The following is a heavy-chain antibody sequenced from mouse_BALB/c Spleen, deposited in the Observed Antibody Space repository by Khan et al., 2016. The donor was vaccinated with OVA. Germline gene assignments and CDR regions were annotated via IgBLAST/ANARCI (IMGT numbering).Heavy chain of an antibody. Sequence: EVELVESGGDLVKPGGSLNLSFAASCFTFSPYGMSWVRPTPYKRLEWVATVSTGGSYTSYPASVKGRFTISRDNAKNTLYLQMSGLKSEDTTMFYCTRLAYYYDSEGFAYWGQGTLVTVSA. CDR3: TRLAYYYDSEGFAY. CDR1: CFTFSPYG. CDR2: VSTGGSYT. J-gene: IGHJ3*01. V-gene: IGHV5-6*02. D-gene: IGHD1-1*01.